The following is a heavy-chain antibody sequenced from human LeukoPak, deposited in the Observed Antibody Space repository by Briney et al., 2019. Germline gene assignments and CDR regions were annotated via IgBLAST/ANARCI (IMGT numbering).Heavy chain of an antibody. CDR1: GGTFSSYA. CDR3: ASLYCSSTSCYPTYYYYYYGMDV. D-gene: IGHD2-2*01. V-gene: IGHV1-69*04. J-gene: IGHJ6*02. Sequence: VKVSCKASGGTFSSYAISWVRQAPGQGLEWMGRIIPILGIANYAQKFQGRVTITADKSTSTAYMELSSLRSEDTAVYYCASLYCSSTSCYPTYYYYYYGMDVWGQGTTVTVSS. CDR2: IIPILGIA.